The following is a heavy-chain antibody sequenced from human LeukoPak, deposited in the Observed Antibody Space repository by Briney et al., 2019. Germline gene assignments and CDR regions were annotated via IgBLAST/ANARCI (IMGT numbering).Heavy chain of an antibody. Sequence: PSETLSLTCTVSGGSISSSSYYWGWIRQPPGKGLVWIGSIYYSGSTYYNPSLKSRVTISVDTSKNQFSLKLSSVTAADTAVYYCARTGNSNYGGDYWGQGTLVTVSS. CDR1: GGSISSSSYY. CDR3: ARTGNSNYGGDY. V-gene: IGHV4-39*01. D-gene: IGHD4-11*01. CDR2: IYYSGST. J-gene: IGHJ4*02.